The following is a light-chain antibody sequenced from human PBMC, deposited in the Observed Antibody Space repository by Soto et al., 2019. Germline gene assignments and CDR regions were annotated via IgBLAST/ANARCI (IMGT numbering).Light chain of an antibody. CDR1: QSISSY. CDR3: QQSYSTPVFT. Sequence: DIQMTQSPSSLSASVGDRVTITCRASQSISSYLNWYQQKPGKAPKLLIYAASSLQSGVPSRFSGSGSGTDLTLTISSLQPEDFATYYCQQSYSTPVFTFGPGTKVDIK. V-gene: IGKV1-39*01. J-gene: IGKJ3*01. CDR2: AAS.